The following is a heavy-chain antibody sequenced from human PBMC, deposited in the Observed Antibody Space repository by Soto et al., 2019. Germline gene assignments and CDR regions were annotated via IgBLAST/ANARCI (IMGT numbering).Heavy chain of an antibody. CDR3: ARGPSGDKVDY. J-gene: IGHJ4*02. CDR1: GGSISSNYYC. Sequence: QVQLQESGPGLVKPSQTLSLTCTVSGGSISSNYYCWSWIRQSPDRGLEWIGHIYNGGTIDNNPSLASRTTISVDPSKTEFSLDLISVTAADTAVYYCARGPSGDKVDYWGQGILVTVSS. CDR2: IYNGGTI. V-gene: IGHV4-30-4*01. D-gene: IGHD7-27*01.